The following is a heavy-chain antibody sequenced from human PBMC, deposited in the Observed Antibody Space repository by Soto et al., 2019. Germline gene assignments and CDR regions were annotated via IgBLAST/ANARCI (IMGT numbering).Heavy chain of an antibody. D-gene: IGHD3-10*01. CDR1: GFAFSNYW. Sequence: EVQLMESGGGSVQPGGSLRLSCAASGFAFSNYWMHWFRQIPGKGLVWVSGIRPDGSGANYADSVQGRFTISRDNVKNTLDLQMNSLRAEDTGLYYCARDLVFGSGSCENWGQGTLVTVSS. J-gene: IGHJ4*02. CDR3: ARDLVFGSGSCEN. CDR2: IRPDGSGA. V-gene: IGHV3-74*01.